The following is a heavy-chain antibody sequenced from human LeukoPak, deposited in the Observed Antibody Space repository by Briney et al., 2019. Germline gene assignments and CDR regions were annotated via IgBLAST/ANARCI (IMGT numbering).Heavy chain of an antibody. CDR1: GFIFSTYA. CDR2: ISGSGGST. CDR3: ARVIRAAPGKGYFDY. Sequence: GSLGLSCATSGFIFSTYALSWVRQAPGKGLEWASSISGSGGSTYHADSVKGRFTISRDSSKNTLYLQMNSLRAEDTAIYYCARVIRAAPGKGYFDYWGQGTLVTVSS. D-gene: IGHD6-13*01. V-gene: IGHV3-23*01. J-gene: IGHJ4*02.